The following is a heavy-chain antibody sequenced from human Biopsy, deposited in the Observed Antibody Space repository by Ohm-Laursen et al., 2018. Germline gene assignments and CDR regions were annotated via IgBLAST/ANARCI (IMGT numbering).Heavy chain of an antibody. Sequence: PSQTLSLTCPVSGGSISSDYWSWIRQTPGKGLEWIGYIYYSGSTNYNPSLKSRVTISVDTSKNQFSLRLNSVTAADTAVYYCARATNSTGWPYYYFYGMDVWVQGTTVTVSS. D-gene: IGHD2/OR15-2a*01. V-gene: IGHV4-59*01. CDR1: GGSISSDY. J-gene: IGHJ6*02. CDR3: ARATNSTGWPYYYFYGMDV. CDR2: IYYSGST.